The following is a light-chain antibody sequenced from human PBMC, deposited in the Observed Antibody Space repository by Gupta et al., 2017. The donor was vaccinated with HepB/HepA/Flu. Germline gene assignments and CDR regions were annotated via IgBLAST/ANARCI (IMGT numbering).Light chain of an antibody. V-gene: IGLV2-23*02. Sequence: SALPQPASVSGSPGQSITISCTGTSSDVGGYNLISWYQHHPAKAPKLLIYEVTKRPSGVSARFSGSRSVTTASLTISGLQAEDEAHYYCCSDAGSSTRYVFGSGTKVIVL. CDR3: CSDAGSSTRYV. J-gene: IGLJ1*01. CDR1: SSDVGGYNL. CDR2: EVT.